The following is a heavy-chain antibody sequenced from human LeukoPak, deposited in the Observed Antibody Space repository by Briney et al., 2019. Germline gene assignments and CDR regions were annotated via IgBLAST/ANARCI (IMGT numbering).Heavy chain of an antibody. Sequence: ASVKVSCKASGYTFTSYSMHWVRQAPGQGLEWMGIINPNGGSTIYAQKFQGRVTTTRDTSTSTVYMDLTSLRSEDTAVYYCARGGMVRDRRHFQFDHWGQGTLVTVSS. CDR2: INPNGGST. V-gene: IGHV1-46*01. CDR1: GYTFTSYS. CDR3: ARGGMVRDRRHFQFDH. D-gene: IGHD3-10*01. J-gene: IGHJ4*02.